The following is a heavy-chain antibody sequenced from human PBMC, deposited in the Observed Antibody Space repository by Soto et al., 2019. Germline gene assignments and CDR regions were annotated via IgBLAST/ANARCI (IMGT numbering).Heavy chain of an antibody. V-gene: IGHV4-39*01. CDR2: IYYSGST. Sequence: SSETLSLTCIVSGGSISSSNFYWGWIRQPPGKGLEWIGSIYYSGSTYYNPSLQSRVTISVDTSKNQFSLKLSSVTAADTAVYYCANNGSPSEKFDYWGQGTLVTVSS. J-gene: IGHJ4*02. CDR3: ANNGSPSEKFDY. D-gene: IGHD3-10*01. CDR1: GGSISSSNFY.